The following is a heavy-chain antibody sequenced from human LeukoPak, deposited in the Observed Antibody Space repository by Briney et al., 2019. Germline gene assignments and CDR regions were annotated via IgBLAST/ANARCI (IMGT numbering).Heavy chain of an antibody. CDR3: ARDQIGVAAAAY. CDR2: INPSGGST. J-gene: IGHJ4*02. D-gene: IGHD6-13*01. CDR1: GYTFTSYY. Sequence: GASVKVSCKASGYTFTSYYMHWVRQAPGQGLEWMGIINPSGGSTSYAQKFQGRVTITRDTSARTAYMELSSLRSEDTALYYCARDQIGVAAAAYWGQGTLVTVSS. V-gene: IGHV1-46*01.